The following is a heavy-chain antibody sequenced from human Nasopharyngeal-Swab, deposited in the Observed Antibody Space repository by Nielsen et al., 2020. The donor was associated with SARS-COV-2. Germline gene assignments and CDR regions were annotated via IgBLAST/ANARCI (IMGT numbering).Heavy chain of an antibody. Sequence: SETLSLTCAVYGGSFSGYYWSWIRQPPGKGLEWIGEINHRGSTNYHPSLKSRVTISVDTSKNQFSLKLSSVTAADTAVYYCARPLVAARPLSAHKSMDVWGKGTTVTVSS. J-gene: IGHJ6*03. CDR3: ARPLVAARPLSAHKSMDV. V-gene: IGHV4-34*01. CDR2: INHRGST. CDR1: GGSFSGYY. D-gene: IGHD6-6*01.